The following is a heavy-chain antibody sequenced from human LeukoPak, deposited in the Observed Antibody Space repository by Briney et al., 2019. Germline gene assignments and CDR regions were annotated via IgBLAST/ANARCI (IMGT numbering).Heavy chain of an antibody. CDR3: AKEGVIGTCSSTSCHYNWFDP. Sequence: RTGGSLRLSCAASGFTFDDYAMLWVRQAPGKGLEWVSGISWNSGSIGYADSVKGRFTISRDNAKNSLYLQMNSLRAEGTALYYCAKEGVIGTCSSTSCHYNWFDPWGQGTLVTVSS. CDR1: GFTFDDYA. V-gene: IGHV3-9*01. D-gene: IGHD2-2*01. CDR2: ISWNSGSI. J-gene: IGHJ5*02.